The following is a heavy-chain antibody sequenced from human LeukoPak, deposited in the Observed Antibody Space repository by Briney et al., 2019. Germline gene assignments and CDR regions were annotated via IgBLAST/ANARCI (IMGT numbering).Heavy chain of an antibody. J-gene: IGHJ4*02. V-gene: IGHV5-51*01. D-gene: IGHD6-13*01. Sequence: GESLKISCKGSGYSFTAYWIGWVRQMPGKGLEWMGIIYPGDSDTRYSPSFQGQVTISVDKSVSTAYLQWSSLKASDTAMYYCARQLRYSSSWYRNFDYWGQGTLVTVSS. CDR1: GYSFTAYW. CDR2: IYPGDSDT. CDR3: ARQLRYSSSWYRNFDY.